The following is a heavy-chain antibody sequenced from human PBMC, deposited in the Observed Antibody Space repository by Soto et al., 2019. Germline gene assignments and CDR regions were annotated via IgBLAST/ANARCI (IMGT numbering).Heavy chain of an antibody. CDR2: VSYSGHT. V-gene: IGHV4-59*08. D-gene: IGHD1-7*01. J-gene: IGHJ6*02. CDR1: GGSITSITNHY. Sequence: QVRLQESGPGLVKPSETLSLTSTVSGGSITSITNHYCSWIRQPPGKGLEWIGYVSYSGHTSYNPSLKGRVTLSVETSKNQVSLNLDSVTAADTAVYYCATQGFGTLHGLVDVWGQGNTVTVSS. CDR3: ATQGFGTLHGLVDV.